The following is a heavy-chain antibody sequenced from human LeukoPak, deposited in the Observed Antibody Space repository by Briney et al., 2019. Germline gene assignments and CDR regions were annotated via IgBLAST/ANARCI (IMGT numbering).Heavy chain of an antibody. Sequence: TGGSLRLSCAASGFTFSCYGMHWVRQAPGKGLEWVAVISYDGSNKYYADSVKGRFAISRDNSKNTLYLQMNSLRAEDTAVYYCAKDIAAAGSSDYWGQGTLVTVSS. J-gene: IGHJ4*02. D-gene: IGHD6-13*01. CDR2: ISYDGSNK. CDR3: AKDIAAAGSSDY. CDR1: GFTFSCYG. V-gene: IGHV3-30*18.